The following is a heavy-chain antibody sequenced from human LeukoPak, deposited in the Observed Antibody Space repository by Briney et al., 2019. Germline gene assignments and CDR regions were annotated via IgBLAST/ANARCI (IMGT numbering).Heavy chain of an antibody. CDR3: ARDAYSGAYSEGYYYYYMDV. D-gene: IGHD1-26*01. J-gene: IGHJ6*03. Sequence: PGGSLRLSCAASGFTFSSYWMHWVRQAPGKGLVWVSRINSDGSSTSYADSVKGRFTISRDNAKNSLYLQMNSLRAEDTAVYYCARDAYSGAYSEGYYYYYMDVWGTGTTVTVSS. CDR2: INSDGSST. V-gene: IGHV3-74*01. CDR1: GFTFSSYW.